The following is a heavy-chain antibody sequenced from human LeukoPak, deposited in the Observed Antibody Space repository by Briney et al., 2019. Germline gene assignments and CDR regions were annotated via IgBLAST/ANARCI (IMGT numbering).Heavy chain of an antibody. J-gene: IGHJ4*02. CDR3: ALAPNSDWFDF. V-gene: IGHV4-59*03. Sequence: PSETLSLTCTVSGDSTSNFYWNWIRQSPGKGLEWIGNIHYSGSSVYNPSLKSRGTISIDTSRRQFFLKLNSVTAADTAVYFCALAPNSDWFDFWGPGTLVTVSS. D-gene: IGHD3-9*01. CDR2: IHYSGSS. CDR1: GDSTSNFY.